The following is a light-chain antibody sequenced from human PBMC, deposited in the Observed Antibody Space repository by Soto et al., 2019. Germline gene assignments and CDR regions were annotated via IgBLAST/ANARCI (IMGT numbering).Light chain of an antibody. J-gene: IGKJ4*01. V-gene: IGKV1-39*01. CDR1: QSISSY. CDR3: QQSYSTPRT. Sequence: QITQSPSSLSASVGARVTITCRASQSISSYLNWYQQKPGKAPKLLIYAASSLQSGVPSRFSGSGSGTDLTITISSLQPEDCETYEGQQSYSTPRTFGGGTKVDIK. CDR2: AAS.